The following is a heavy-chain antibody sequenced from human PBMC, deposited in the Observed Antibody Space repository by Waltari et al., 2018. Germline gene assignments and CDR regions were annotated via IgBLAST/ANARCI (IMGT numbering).Heavy chain of an antibody. CDR2: ILPRFATS. Sequence: VQLVQSGAEVKKPGATVKISCKASGGTFSTYAITWVRQAPGQGLEWMGGILPRFATSNYAQKFQGRVTITADDSTSTAYMELSSLRSEDTAIYYCARSQVVVIAPLDCWGQGTLVTVSS. CDR1: GGTFSTYA. V-gene: IGHV1-69*12. J-gene: IGHJ4*02. D-gene: IGHD2-21*01. CDR3: ARSQVVVIAPLDC.